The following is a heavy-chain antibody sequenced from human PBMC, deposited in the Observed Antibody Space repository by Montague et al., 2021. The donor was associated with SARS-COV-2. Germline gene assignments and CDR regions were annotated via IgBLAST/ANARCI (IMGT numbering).Heavy chain of an antibody. J-gene: IGHJ6*03. D-gene: IGHD3-10*01. CDR1: GGSFSTYS. CDR2: IHHGGST. CDR3: ARLGDGVVPSPILGVGPYYSFCYMDV. V-gene: IGHV4-34*01. Sequence: SETLSLTCAVHGGSFSTYSWNWIRQPPGKGLDWIGEIHHGGSTNYNPSLKSRVTISADTSKNQFSLKLTSVAAADTAVYYCARLGDGVVPSPILGVGPYYSFCYMDVWGKGTTVTVSS.